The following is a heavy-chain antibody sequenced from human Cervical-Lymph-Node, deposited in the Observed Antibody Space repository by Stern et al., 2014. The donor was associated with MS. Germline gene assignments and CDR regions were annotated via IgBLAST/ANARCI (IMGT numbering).Heavy chain of an antibody. Sequence: QVQLGQSGAEVKKPGSSGKVSCKASGGTFSSYAISWVRQAPGQGLEWMGGIIPLFGTEDYAKKIQGRVTNVADTSTSTAYMELSSLRSEDTAVYYCARDRGAKTYYYDSSGPKWFDPWGQGTLVTVSS. V-gene: IGHV1-69*06. CDR2: IIPLFGTE. D-gene: IGHD3-22*01. J-gene: IGHJ5*02. CDR3: ARDRGAKTYYYDSSGPKWFDP. CDR1: GGTFSSYA.